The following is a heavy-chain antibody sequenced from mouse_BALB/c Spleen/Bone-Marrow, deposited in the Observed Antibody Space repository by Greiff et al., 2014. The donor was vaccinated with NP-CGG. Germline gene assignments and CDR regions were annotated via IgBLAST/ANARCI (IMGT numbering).Heavy chain of an antibody. J-gene: IGHJ1*01. CDR1: GYSITSDYA. CDR3: ARSGGKRYFAV. D-gene: IGHD1-1*02. Sequence: EVQLQQSGPGLVKPFQSLSLTCTVTGYSITSDYAWNWIRQFPGNKLEWMGYISYSGSFSYNPPLKSRISVTRDTSKNQFFLQLNSVTAEDTATYYCARSGGKRYFAVWGAGTSVTVSS. CDR2: ISYSGSF. V-gene: IGHV3-2*02.